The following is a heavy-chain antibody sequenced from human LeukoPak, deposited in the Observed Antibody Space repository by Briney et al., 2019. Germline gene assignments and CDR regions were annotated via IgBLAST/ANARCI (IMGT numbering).Heavy chain of an antibody. J-gene: IGHJ2*01. CDR1: GGSLSSYY. CDR2: IFYSGNT. D-gene: IGHD3-22*01. Sequence: SETLSLTCTVSGGSLSSYYCSWLRQPPGTGLEWIRYIFYSGNTTYNPSLEGRITISIGASKNQFSLKLNSVTAVDTAMYYCARVFGYDSSGYYPNWYFDGGDRGTLVTVSS. V-gene: IGHV4-59*01. CDR3: ARVFGYDSSGYYPNWYFDG.